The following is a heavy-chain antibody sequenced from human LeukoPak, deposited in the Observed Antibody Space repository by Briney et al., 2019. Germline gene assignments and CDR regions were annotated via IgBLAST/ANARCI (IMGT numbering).Heavy chain of an antibody. V-gene: IGHV3-30*18. CDR2: ISNDGDNK. D-gene: IGHD3-22*01. CDR1: GFIFSSYD. CDR3: AKDMADYYDSSGYQFDY. J-gene: IGHJ4*02. Sequence: GGSLRLSCAASGFIFSSYDMYWVRQAPGKGLEWVAVISNDGDNKQYADSVKGRFTISRDNSKNTLYLQMNSLRAEDTAVYYCAKDMADYYDSSGYQFDYWGQGTLVTVSS.